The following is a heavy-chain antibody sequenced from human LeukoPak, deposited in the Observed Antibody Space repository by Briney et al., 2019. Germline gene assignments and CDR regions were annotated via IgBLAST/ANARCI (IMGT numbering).Heavy chain of an antibody. Sequence: SQTLSLTCTVSGGSLSSGDYYWTWIRQPPGKGLEWSGYIYYNGSTYYIPSLKSRLTISVDTSTKQFSLKLTSVTAADTAVYFCARGVGSSWYGDWGQGALVSVSS. J-gene: IGHJ4*02. CDR2: IYYNGST. CDR3: ARGVGSSWYGD. D-gene: IGHD6-13*01. CDR1: GGSLSSGDYY. V-gene: IGHV4-30-4*01.